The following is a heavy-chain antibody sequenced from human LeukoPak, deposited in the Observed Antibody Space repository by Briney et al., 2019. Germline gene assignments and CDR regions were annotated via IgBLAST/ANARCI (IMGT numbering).Heavy chain of an antibody. CDR2: ISSSGNTI. J-gene: IGHJ5*02. CDR1: GFTFSSYE. CDR3: AREEDDSSGFA. D-gene: IGHD3-22*01. Sequence: GGSLRLSCAASGFTFSSYEMNWVRQAPGKGLEWVSYISSSGNTIYYADSVKGRFTISRDNSKNTLYLQMNSLRAEDTAVYYCAREEDDSSGFAWGQGTLVTVSS. V-gene: IGHV3-48*03.